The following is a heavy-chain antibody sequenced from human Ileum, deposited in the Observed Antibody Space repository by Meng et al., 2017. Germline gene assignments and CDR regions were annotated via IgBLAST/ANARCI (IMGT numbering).Heavy chain of an antibody. CDR1: GFTFSSYA. D-gene: IGHD2/OR15-2a*01. Sequence: VLLGGSGGGLVQPGGSLRLSCAASGFTFSSYAMSWVRQAPGKGLEWVSGISGGGHSTYYADSVKGRFTISRDNSKNTLYLQMNSLRAEDTAVYYCAKDVESSFPWDYWGQGTLVTVS. CDR3: AKDVESSFPWDY. V-gene: IGHV3-23*04. CDR2: ISGGGHST. J-gene: IGHJ4*02.